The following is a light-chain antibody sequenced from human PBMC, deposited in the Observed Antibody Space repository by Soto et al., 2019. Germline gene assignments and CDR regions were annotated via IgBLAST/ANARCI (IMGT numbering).Light chain of an antibody. CDR1: QSISSW. CDR2: DAS. J-gene: IGKJ1*01. V-gene: IGKV1-5*01. Sequence: DIQMTPSPSTPSASVGDTVTIPFPACQSISSWLAWYQQKPGKAPKLLIYDASSLESGVPSRFSGSGSGTEFTLTISSLQPDDFATYYCQQYNSYSWTFGQGTKVDIK. CDR3: QQYNSYSWT.